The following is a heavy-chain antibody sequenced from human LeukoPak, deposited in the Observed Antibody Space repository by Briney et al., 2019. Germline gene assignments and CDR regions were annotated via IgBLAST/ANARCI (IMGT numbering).Heavy chain of an antibody. CDR2: INPNSGDT. CDR1: GYTFTGYY. J-gene: IGHJ5*02. Sequence: ASVKVSCKASGYTFTGYYMHWVRQAPGQGLEWMGWINPNSGDTNYAQNFQGRVTMTRDTSISTAYMELTSLRSDDTAVYYCARSHRIAVAGVHWFDPWGQGTLVTVSS. V-gene: IGHV1-2*02. D-gene: IGHD6-19*01. CDR3: ARSHRIAVAGVHWFDP.